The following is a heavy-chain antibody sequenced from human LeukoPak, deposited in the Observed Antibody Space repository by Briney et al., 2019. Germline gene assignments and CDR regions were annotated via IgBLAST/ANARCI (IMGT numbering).Heavy chain of an antibody. D-gene: IGHD2-8*01. V-gene: IGHV4-34*08. Sequence: GSLRLSCAASGFTFSNYGMNWVRQPPGKGLEWIGEINHSGSTNYNPSLKSRVTISLDTSKNQFSLKLSSVTAADTAVYYCATENGFNDYWGQGTLVTVSS. J-gene: IGHJ4*02. CDR1: GFTFSNYG. CDR2: INHSGST. CDR3: ATENGFNDY.